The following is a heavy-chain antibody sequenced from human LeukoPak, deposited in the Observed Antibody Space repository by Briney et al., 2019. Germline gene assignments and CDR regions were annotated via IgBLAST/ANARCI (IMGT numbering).Heavy chain of an antibody. CDR3: AKDQKRITMIVVVIPDAFDI. V-gene: IGHV3-23*01. J-gene: IGHJ3*02. CDR2: ISGSGGST. D-gene: IGHD3-22*01. Sequence: GGSLRLSCAASGFTFSSYAMSWVRQAPGKGLEWVSAISGSGGSTYYADSVKGRFTISRDNSKNTLYLQMNSLRAEDTAVYYCAKDQKRITMIVVVIPDAFDIWGQGAMVTVSS. CDR1: GFTFSSYA.